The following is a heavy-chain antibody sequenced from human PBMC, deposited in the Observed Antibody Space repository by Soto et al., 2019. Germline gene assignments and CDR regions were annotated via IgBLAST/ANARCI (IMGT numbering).Heavy chain of an antibody. CDR2: ISPYNHYT. V-gene: IGHV1-18*01. Sequence: QVQLVQAGAEVKKPGASVKVSCKASGYTFTSYGIIWVRQAPGQGLEWMGWISPYNHYTNYAQKLQGRVTMTTDTSTSTAYMELRSLRSDDTAVYYCARDRGSGSYYARFDYWGQGTLVTVSS. CDR1: GYTFTSYG. CDR3: ARDRGSGSYYARFDY. D-gene: IGHD1-26*01. J-gene: IGHJ4*02.